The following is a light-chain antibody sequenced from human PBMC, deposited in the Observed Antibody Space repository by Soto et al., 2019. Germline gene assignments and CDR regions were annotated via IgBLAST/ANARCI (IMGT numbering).Light chain of an antibody. CDR2: GAS. V-gene: IGKV3-15*01. J-gene: IGKJ5*01. Sequence: EIVLTQAPGTMSLSPLERDIISCYPSQSVRSNLAWYQQKPGQAPRLLIYGASTRATGIPARFSGSGSGTEFTLTISSLQSEDFAVYYCQQYNNWPPITFGQGTRLEIK. CDR1: QSVRSN. CDR3: QQYNNWPPIT.